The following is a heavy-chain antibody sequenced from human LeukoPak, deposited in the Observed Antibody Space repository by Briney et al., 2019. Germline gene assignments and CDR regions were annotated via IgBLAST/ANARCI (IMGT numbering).Heavy chain of an antibody. CDR2: ISYDGSNK. J-gene: IGHJ3*02. CDR3: ARGVYYYDRLHAFDI. D-gene: IGHD3-22*01. Sequence: GGSLRLSCAASGFTFSSYAMHWVRQAPGKGLEWVAVISYDGSNKYYADSVKGRFTISRDNAKNSLYLQMNSLRAEDTAVYYCARGVYYYDRLHAFDIWGQGTMVTVSS. CDR1: GFTFSSYA. V-gene: IGHV3-30-3*01.